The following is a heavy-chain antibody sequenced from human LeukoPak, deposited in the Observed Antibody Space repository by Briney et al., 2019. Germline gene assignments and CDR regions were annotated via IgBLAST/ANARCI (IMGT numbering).Heavy chain of an antibody. J-gene: IGHJ4*02. CDR3: ARDRNTDFWSGYYTNYFDY. CDR1: GGSFSGYY. Sequence: SETLSLTCAVYGGSFSGYYWSWIRQPPGKGLEWIGEINHSGSTNYNPSLKSRVTISVDTSKNQFSLKLSSVTAADTAVYYCARDRNTDFWSGYYTNYFDYWGQGTLVTVSS. CDR2: INHSGST. D-gene: IGHD3-3*01. V-gene: IGHV4-34*01.